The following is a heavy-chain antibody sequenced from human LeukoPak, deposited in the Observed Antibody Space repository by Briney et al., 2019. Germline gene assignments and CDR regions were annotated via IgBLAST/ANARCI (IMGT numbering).Heavy chain of an antibody. Sequence: GGSLRLSCAASGFTFSSYWMSWVRQAPGKGLEWVANIKQDGSEKYYVDSVKGRFTISRDNAKNSLYLQMNSLRAEDTAVYYCARDHWGYDILTGPDAFDIWGQGTMVTVSS. CDR2: IKQDGSEK. D-gene: IGHD3-9*01. V-gene: IGHV3-7*01. CDR1: GFTFSSYW. J-gene: IGHJ3*02. CDR3: ARDHWGYDILTGPDAFDI.